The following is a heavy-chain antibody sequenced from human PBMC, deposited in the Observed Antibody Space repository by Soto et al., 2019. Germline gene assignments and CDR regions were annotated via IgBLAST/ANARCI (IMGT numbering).Heavy chain of an antibody. J-gene: IGHJ4*02. CDR2: ISDSGRSI. CDR3: TRAFGSGWYRAPDY. D-gene: IGHD6-19*01. Sequence: PVGSLRLSCAASGFTFNSYSMNWVRQAPGKGLEWVSYISDSGRSIYYADSVSGRFTISRDNAKNSLYLQMNSLRDEDTAVYYCTRAFGSGWYRAPDYWGQGTLVTVSS. CDR1: GFTFNSYS. V-gene: IGHV3-48*02.